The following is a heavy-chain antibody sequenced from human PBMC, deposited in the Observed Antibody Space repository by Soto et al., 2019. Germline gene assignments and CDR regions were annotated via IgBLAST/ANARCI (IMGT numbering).Heavy chain of an antibody. CDR1: GGTFSSYA. D-gene: IGHD2-15*01. J-gene: IGHJ6*02. Sequence: QVQLVQSGAEVKKPGSSVKVSCTASGGTFSSYAMSWVRQAPGQGLEWMGRIIPMFGIANYAQKFRGRVTLTADKSTSTAYMELSGLRSEDTAVSYCTRVVVVAAANSYQYHYGMDAWGQGTTVAVSS. CDR3: TRVVVVAAANSYQYHYGMDA. V-gene: IGHV1-69*02. CDR2: IIPMFGIA.